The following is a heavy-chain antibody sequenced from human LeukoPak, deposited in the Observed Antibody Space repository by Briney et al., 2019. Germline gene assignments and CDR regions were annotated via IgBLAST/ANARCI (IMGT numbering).Heavy chain of an antibody. D-gene: IGHD2-21*01. J-gene: IGHJ1*01. CDR1: GGSISSSSYY. CDR2: LYYSGSA. CDR3: ARLGGRGDVV. Sequence: SETLSLTCTVSGGSISSSSYYWGWIRQPPGKGLEWIGSLYYSGSAYYNPSLRSRVSLSVDTSENQFSLKLNSMTAADTAVYYCARLGGRGDVVWGQGTLVTVSS. V-gene: IGHV4-39*01.